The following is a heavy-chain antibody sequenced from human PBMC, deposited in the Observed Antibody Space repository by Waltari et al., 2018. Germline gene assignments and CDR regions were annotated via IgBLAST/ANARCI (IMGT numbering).Heavy chain of an antibody. Sequence: EVQLVECGGGLVQPGGSLRLSCAASGFTFSSHWVHGVRQAPGKGLGWVSRNSNDGSGTSYADSVKSRVTIYRDNAKNTLYLQMNSLRAEDTAVYYCARAISSGWWFDYWGQGTLVTVSS. V-gene: IGHV3-74*01. D-gene: IGHD6-19*01. CDR1: GFTFSSHW. CDR2: NSNDGSGT. J-gene: IGHJ4*02. CDR3: ARAISSGWWFDY.